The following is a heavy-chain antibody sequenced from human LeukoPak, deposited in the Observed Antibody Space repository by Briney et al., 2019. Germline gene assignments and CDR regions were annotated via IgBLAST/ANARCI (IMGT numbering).Heavy chain of an antibody. CDR1: GGTFSSYA. CDR3: ARGTIVVVVAATHYYMDV. J-gene: IGHJ6*03. CDR2: IIPIFGTA. Sequence: GASVKVSCKASGGTFSSYAISWVRQAPGQGLEWMGGIIPIFGTANYAQKFQGRVTITTDESTSTAYMELSSLRSEDTAVYYCARGTIVVVVAATHYYMDVWGKGTTVTVSS. V-gene: IGHV1-69*05. D-gene: IGHD2-15*01.